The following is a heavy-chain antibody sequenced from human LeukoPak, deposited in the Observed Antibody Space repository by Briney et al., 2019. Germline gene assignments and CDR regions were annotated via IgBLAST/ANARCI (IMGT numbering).Heavy chain of an antibody. CDR1: GGSISDYY. CDR3: ARHRCSGGSCYSFEYNWFDP. Sequence: SETLSLTCIVSGGSISDYYWSWIRQPPGKGLDWIGYIYHSGSTNYNPSLKSRVTISVDTSKNQFSLSLSSVTAADTAVYYCARHRCSGGSCYSFEYNWFDPWGQGTLVTVSS. J-gene: IGHJ5*02. D-gene: IGHD2-15*01. V-gene: IGHV4-59*08. CDR2: IYHSGST.